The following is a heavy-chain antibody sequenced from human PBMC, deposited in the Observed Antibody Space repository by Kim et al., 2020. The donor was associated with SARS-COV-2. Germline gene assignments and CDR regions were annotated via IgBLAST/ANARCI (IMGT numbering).Heavy chain of an antibody. J-gene: IGHJ4*02. Sequence: QKFQGGVTITADESTSTAYMELSSLRSEDTAVYYCAEAGSSGYYVYYFDYWGQGTLVTVS. D-gene: IGHD3-22*01. CDR3: AEAGSSGYYVYYFDY. V-gene: IGHV1-69*01.